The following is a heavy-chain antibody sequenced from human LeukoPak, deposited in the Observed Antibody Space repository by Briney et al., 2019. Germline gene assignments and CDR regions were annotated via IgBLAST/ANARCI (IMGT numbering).Heavy chain of an antibody. D-gene: IGHD5-12*01. J-gene: IGHJ4*02. CDR1: GFTFRSFA. Sequence: GSLRLSCAASGFTFRSFAMHWVRQAPGKGLEWVAVISYDGSNKYYADSVKGRFTISRDNSKNTLYLQMNSLRAEDTAVYYCARDYDTRYFDYWGQGTLVTVSS. CDR3: ARDYDTRYFDY. CDR2: ISYDGSNK. V-gene: IGHV3-30-3*01.